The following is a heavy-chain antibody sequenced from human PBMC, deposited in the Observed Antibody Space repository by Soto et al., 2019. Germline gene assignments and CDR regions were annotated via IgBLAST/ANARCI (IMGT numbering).Heavy chain of an antibody. CDR3: ASSDYYDSSGSSDP. V-gene: IGHV4-59*01. CDR1: GGSISSYY. D-gene: IGHD3-22*01. CDR2: IYYSGST. Sequence: PSETLSLTCTVSGGSISSYYWSWIRQPPGKGLEWIGYIYYSGSTNYNPSLKSRVTISVDTSKNQFSLKLSSVTAADTAVYYCASSDYYDSSGSSDPWGQVSLVTVFS. J-gene: IGHJ5*02.